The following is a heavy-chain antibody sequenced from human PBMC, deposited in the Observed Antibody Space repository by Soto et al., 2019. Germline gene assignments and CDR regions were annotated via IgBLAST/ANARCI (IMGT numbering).Heavy chain of an antibody. J-gene: IGHJ2*01. CDR2: IIPIFGTA. V-gene: IGHV1-69*01. D-gene: IGHD3-22*01. Sequence: QVPLVQSGAEVKKPGSSVKVSCKASGGTFSSYAISWVRQAPGQGLEWMGGIIPIFGTANYAQKFQGRVTITADESTSTAYMELSSLRSEDTAVYYCARDYHDSSGYYPNWYFDLWGRGTLVTVSS. CDR3: ARDYHDSSGYYPNWYFDL. CDR1: GGTFSSYA.